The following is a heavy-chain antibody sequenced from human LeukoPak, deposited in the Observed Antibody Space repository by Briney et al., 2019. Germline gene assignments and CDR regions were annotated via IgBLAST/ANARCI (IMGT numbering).Heavy chain of an antibody. CDR3: ARDPRGRYSSRAFDY. J-gene: IGHJ4*02. CDR2: IYYSGST. Sequence: KASETLSLTCTVSGGSISSGGYYWSWIRQHPGKGLEWIGYIYYSGSTYYNPSLKSRVTISVDTSKNQFSLKLSSVTAADTAVYYCARDPRGRYSSRAFDYWGQGTLVTVSS. CDR1: GGSISSGGYY. D-gene: IGHD6-13*01. V-gene: IGHV4-31*03.